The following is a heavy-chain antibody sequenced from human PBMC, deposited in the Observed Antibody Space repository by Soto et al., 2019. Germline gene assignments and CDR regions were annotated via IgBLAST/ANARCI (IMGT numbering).Heavy chain of an antibody. CDR1: GGSINSYY. D-gene: IGHD6-13*01. V-gene: IGHV4-59*08. J-gene: IGHJ5*02. CDR2: IYYTGSA. Sequence: QVQLQESGPGLVKPSETLSLTCTVSGGSINSYYWSWIRQPPGKGLEWIGYIYYTGSATYKPSLKSRVTMSVDRSKNQFSLKMTSVTAADTAVYYCVRRSGYNSSWYESWGQGTLVTVSS. CDR3: VRRSGYNSSWYES.